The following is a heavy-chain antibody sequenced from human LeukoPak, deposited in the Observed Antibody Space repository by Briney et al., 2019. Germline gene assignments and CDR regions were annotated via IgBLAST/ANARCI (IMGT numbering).Heavy chain of an antibody. J-gene: IGHJ4*02. V-gene: IGHV1-69*04. D-gene: IGHD4-23*01. CDR3: ARERHGGNSEADY. CDR1: GGTFSSYA. Sequence: ASVKVSCKASGGTFSSYAISWVRQAPGQGLEWMGRIIPILGIANYAQKFQGRVTITADKSTSTAYMELSSLRSEDTAVYYCARERHGGNSEADYWGQGTLVTVSS. CDR2: IIPILGIA.